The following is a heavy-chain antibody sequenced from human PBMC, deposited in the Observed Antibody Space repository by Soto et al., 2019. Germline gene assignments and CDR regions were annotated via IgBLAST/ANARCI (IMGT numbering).Heavy chain of an antibody. V-gene: IGHV4-34*01. D-gene: IGHD3-22*01. Sequence: KPSETLSLTCAVYGGSFSGYYWSWIRQPPGKGLEWIGEINHSGSTNYNPSLKSRVTISVDTSKNQFSLKLSSVTAADTAVYYCAREEVFNDSSGYYPLYFDYWGQGTLVTVSS. J-gene: IGHJ4*02. CDR1: GGSFSGYY. CDR2: INHSGST. CDR3: AREEVFNDSSGYYPLYFDY.